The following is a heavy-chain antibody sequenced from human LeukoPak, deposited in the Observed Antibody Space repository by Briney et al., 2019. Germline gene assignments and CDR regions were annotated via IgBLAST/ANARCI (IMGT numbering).Heavy chain of an antibody. D-gene: IGHD6-19*01. CDR2: ISYDGSNK. CDR3: AKDIAIAVAGYFDY. V-gene: IGHV3-30*18. J-gene: IGHJ4*02. Sequence: PGGSLRHSCAASGFTFSSYGMHWVRQAPGKGLEWVAVISYDGSNKYYADSVKGRFTISRDNSKNTLYLQMTSLRAEDTAVYYCAKDIAIAVAGYFDYWGQGTLVTVSS. CDR1: GFTFSSYG.